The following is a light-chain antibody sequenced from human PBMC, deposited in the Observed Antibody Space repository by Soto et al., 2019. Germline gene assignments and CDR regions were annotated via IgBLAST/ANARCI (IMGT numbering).Light chain of an antibody. CDR2: EVS. J-gene: IGLJ1*01. CDR3: FSYTTSSAPYV. Sequence: QSVLTQPASVSGSPGQSITISCTGTTSDVGDYNYVSWYQQHPGKVPKLLIYEVSNRPSGVSYRFSGSKSGNTASLTISGLQAEDEASYYCFSYTTSSAPYVFGTGTRSPS. V-gene: IGLV2-14*01. CDR1: TSDVGDYNY.